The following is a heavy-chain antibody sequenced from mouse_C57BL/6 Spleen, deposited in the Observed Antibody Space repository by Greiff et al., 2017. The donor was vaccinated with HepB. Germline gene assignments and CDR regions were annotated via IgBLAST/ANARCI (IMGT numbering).Heavy chain of an antibody. CDR2: INPGSGGT. D-gene: IGHD2-4*01. J-gene: IGHJ3*01. Sequence: VQLQESGAELVRPGTSVKVSCKASGYAFTNYLIEWVKQRPGQGLEWIGMINPGSGGTNYNEKFKGKATLTADKSSSTAYMQLSSLTSEDSAVYFCARGNIYYDYDGFAYWGQGTLVTVSA. V-gene: IGHV1-54*01. CDR1: GYAFTNYL. CDR3: ARGNIYYDYDGFAY.